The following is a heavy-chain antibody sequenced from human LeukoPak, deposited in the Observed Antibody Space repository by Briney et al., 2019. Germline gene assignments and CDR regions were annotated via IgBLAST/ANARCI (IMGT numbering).Heavy chain of an antibody. D-gene: IGHD6-13*01. V-gene: IGHV1-2*02. Sequence: ASVKVSCKASGYTFTGYYVHWVRQAPGQGLEWMGWINPNTGGTNYAQKFQGRVTMTRDTSISTAYMELSRLRSDDTAVYYCARDKSSSSWYGEYYYYYYYMDVWGKGTTVTVSS. CDR2: INPNTGGT. CDR1: GYTFTGYY. J-gene: IGHJ6*03. CDR3: ARDKSSSSWYGEYYYYYYYMDV.